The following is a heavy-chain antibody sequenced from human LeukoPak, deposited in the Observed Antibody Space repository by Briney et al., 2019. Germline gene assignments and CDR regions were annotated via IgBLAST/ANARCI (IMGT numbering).Heavy chain of an antibody. CDR3: ARALVGSSWYGPFDY. J-gene: IGHJ4*02. V-gene: IGHV4-34*01. CDR1: GGSFSGYY. CDR2: INHSGST. Sequence: SETLSLTCAVYGGSFSGYYRSWIRQPPGKGLEWIGEINHSGSTNYNPSLKSRVTISVDTSKNQFSLKLSSVTAADTAVYYCARALVGSSWYGPFDYWGQGTLVTVSS. D-gene: IGHD6-13*01.